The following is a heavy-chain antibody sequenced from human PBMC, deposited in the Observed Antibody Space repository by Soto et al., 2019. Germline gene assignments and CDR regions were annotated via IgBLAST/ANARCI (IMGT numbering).Heavy chain of an antibody. CDR3: ARHDGYYTMIVVAQTFYH. CDR1: GGSISSGVYY. CDR2: IYYSGST. V-gene: IGHV4-31*03. J-gene: IGHJ4*02. Sequence: PSETLSLTCTVSGGSISSGVYYWSWIRQHPGKGLEWIGYIYYSGSTYYNPSLKSRVTISVDTSKNQFSLKLSSVTAADTAVYYCARHDGYYTMIVVAQTFYHWGQGTLVPVSS. D-gene: IGHD3-22*01.